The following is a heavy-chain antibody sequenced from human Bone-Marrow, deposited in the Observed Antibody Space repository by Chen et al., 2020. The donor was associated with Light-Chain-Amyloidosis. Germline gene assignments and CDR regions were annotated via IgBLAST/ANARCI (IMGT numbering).Heavy chain of an antibody. CDR2: IYPDDSDA. CDR3: ARRRDGYNFDY. J-gene: IGHJ4*02. CDR1: W. Sequence: WIGWVRQMPGKGLEWMGVIYPDDSDARYSPSFEGQVTISADKSITTAYLQWRSLKASDTAMYYCARRRDGYNFDYWGQGTLVTVSS. D-gene: IGHD5-12*01. V-gene: IGHV5-51*01.